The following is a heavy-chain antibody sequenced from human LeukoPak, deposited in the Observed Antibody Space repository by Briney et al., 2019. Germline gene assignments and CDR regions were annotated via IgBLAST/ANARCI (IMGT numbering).Heavy chain of an antibody. CDR1: GGSFSGYY. CDR2: INHSGST. CDR3: ARGSLYYDYVWGSYRFWYFDY. J-gene: IGHJ4*02. Sequence: PSETLSLTCAVYGGSFSGYYWSWIRRPPGKGLEWIGEINHSGSTNYNPSLKSRVTISVDTSKNQFSLKLSSVTAADTAVYYCARGSLYYDYVWGSYRFWYFDYWGQGTLVTVSS. V-gene: IGHV4-34*01. D-gene: IGHD3-16*02.